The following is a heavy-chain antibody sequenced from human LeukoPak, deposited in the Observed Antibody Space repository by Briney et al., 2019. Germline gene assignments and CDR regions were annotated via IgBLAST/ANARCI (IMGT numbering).Heavy chain of an antibody. V-gene: IGHV3-23*01. CDR2: ISGSGGST. CDR1: GFTGISFSSYA. Sequence: GGSLRLTCAASGFTGISFSSYAMSWVRQAPGKGLEWVSGISGSGGSTYYADSVKGRFTISRDNSKNTLYLQMNSLRAEDTAVYYCAKASVDTAMAPFYYYYMDVWGKGTTVTVSS. CDR3: AKASVDTAMAPFYYYYMDV. J-gene: IGHJ6*03. D-gene: IGHD5-18*01.